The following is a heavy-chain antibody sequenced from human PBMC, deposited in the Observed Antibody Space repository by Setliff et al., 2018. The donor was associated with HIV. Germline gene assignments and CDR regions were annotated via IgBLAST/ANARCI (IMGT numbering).Heavy chain of an antibody. D-gene: IGHD3-22*01. CDR1: GYSLTDLS. J-gene: IGHJ1*01. V-gene: IGHV1-24*01. CDR3: ATIRAYYYDSSGQEYFQY. Sequence: ASVKVSCKVSGYSLTDLSIHWGRQAPGKGLEWRGGFAPEDGETVYAQKLQGRVTMTEDTSTDTAYMELSSLRSEDTAMYYCATIRAYYYDSSGQEYFQYWGHGTLVTVSS. CDR2: FAPEDGET.